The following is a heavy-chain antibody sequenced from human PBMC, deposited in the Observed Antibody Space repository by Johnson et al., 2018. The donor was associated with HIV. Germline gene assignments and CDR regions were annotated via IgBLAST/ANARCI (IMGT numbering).Heavy chain of an antibody. D-gene: IGHD2-8*01. CDR2: IKSKANSYAT. CDR3: TRGHGCPNFFDI. CDR1: GFTFSNAW. J-gene: IGHJ3*02. V-gene: IGHV3-15*01. Sequence: VQLVESGGGLVKPGGSLRLSCAASGFTFSNAWMSWVRQAPGKGLEWVGRIKSKANSYATEYGASVKGRFTISRDDSKNTVYLQMNSLKIDDTAVYYCTRGHGCPNFFDIWGQGTVVTVSS.